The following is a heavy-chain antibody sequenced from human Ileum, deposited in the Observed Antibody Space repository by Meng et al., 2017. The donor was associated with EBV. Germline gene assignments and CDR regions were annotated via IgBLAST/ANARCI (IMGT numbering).Heavy chain of an antibody. V-gene: IGHV4-4*02. CDR3: ARESYSDSSGYYSLDY. CDR2: IHHTEST. Sequence: QVRLQEWRRGLVKPSRTLSLTCAVSGGSISSSNWWSWVRQAPGKGLEWIGEIHHTESTNYNPSLKSRVTISVDKSKNQFSLKLSSVTAADTAVYYCARESYSDSSGYYSLDYWGQGSLVTVSS. CDR1: GGSISSSNW. D-gene: IGHD3-22*01. J-gene: IGHJ4*02.